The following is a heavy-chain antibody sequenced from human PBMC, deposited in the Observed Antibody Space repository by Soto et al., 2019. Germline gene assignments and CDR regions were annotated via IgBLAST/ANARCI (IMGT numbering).Heavy chain of an antibody. CDR2: ISAYNGNT. D-gene: IGHD3-16*01. J-gene: IGHJ3*02. CDR3: ARVFPLYFFGGLFFPPLAPPTVPFNM. CDR1: GYTFTSYG. V-gene: IGHV1-18*01. Sequence: ASVKVSCKASGYTFTSYGISWVRQAPGQGLEWMGWISAYNGNTNYAQKLQGRVTMTTDTSTSTAYMELRSLRSDDTAVYYCARVFPLYFFGGLFFPPLAPPTVPFNMWAQGKMVPVS.